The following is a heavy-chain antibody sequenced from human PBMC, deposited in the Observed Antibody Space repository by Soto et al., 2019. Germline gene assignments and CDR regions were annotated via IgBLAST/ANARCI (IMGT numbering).Heavy chain of an antibody. V-gene: IGHV3-33*01. CDR1: GFTFSSYG. CDR2: IWYDGSNK. J-gene: IGHJ6*01. CDR3: ARSPPGGYHYYYGMDV. Sequence: GGSLRLSCAASGFTFSSYGMHWVRQAPGKGLEWVAVIWYDGSNKYYADSVKGRFTIFRDNSKNTLYLQMNSLRAEDTAVYYCARSPPGGYHYYYGMDVWGQGTTVTVSS. D-gene: IGHD3-22*01.